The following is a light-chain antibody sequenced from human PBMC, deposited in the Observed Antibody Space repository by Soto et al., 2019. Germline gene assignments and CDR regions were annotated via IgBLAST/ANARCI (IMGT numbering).Light chain of an antibody. CDR1: QTVTNRY. CDR2: GTS. Sequence: IVLTQSPGTLSLSPGERVTLSCRASQTVTNRYFAWYQHRRGQAPRLLIYGTSNRATGVPDRFSGSGSGTDFSLTIARLEPEDFAVYFCQQYASSITFGGGTKVEFK. V-gene: IGKV3-20*01. CDR3: QQYASSIT. J-gene: IGKJ4*01.